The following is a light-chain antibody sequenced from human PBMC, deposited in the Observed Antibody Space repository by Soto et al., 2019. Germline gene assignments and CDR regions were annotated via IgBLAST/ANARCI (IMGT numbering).Light chain of an antibody. Sequence: DMQMTESPPALSASAGDRVTIACRASESISSWLAWYQQKPGKAPKLLMYKASSLESGVPSRFSGSGSGTEFTLTISSLQPDDFATYYCQQYNSYSWPFGQVAKV. CDR3: QQYNSYSWP. CDR2: KAS. J-gene: IGKJ1*01. V-gene: IGKV1-5*03. CDR1: ESISSW.